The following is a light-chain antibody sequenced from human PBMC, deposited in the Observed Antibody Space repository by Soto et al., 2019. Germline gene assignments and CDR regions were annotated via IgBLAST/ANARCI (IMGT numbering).Light chain of an antibody. CDR2: ATS. CDR3: QQSYGTPGT. J-gene: IGKJ3*01. Sequence: ELVLTQSPGTLSLSPGDSAALSCKASQIGSGNYLSWYQQKSGQAPRLLIYATSTRAPGIPDRFSGSGSATDFSLIISRLEPEDFATYYCQQSYGTPGTFGPGTKVDI. V-gene: IGKV3-20*01. CDR1: QIGSGNY.